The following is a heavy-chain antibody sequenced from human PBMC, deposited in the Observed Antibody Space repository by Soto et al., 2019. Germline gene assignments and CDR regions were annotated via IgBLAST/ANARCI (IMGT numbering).Heavy chain of an antibody. CDR2: VYYTGTT. Sequence: TLSLTCTVSGGSIDSYYWTWIRQPPGKGLEWIGYVYYTGTTTYSPSLKSRVTISVDTSMNQISLKLSSVTAADTAFYYCARLGGYYQSLDTWGQGTLVTVSS. CDR3: ARLGGYYQSLDT. CDR1: GGSIDSYY. J-gene: IGHJ5*02. V-gene: IGHV4-59*08. D-gene: IGHD3-22*01.